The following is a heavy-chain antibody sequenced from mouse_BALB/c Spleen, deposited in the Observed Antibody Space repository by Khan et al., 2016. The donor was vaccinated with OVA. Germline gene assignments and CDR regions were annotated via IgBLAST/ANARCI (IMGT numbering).Heavy chain of an antibody. CDR3: ARPSSATAMDY. Sequence: QVQLKESGAELVRPGVSVKISCKGSGYTFTDYAMHWVKQSHAKSLEWIGVISTYYGDASYNQKFKGKATMTVDKSSSTAYMELTRLTSEDSAIKYCARPSSATAMDYWGQGTSVTVSS. J-gene: IGHJ4*01. V-gene: IGHV1S137*01. D-gene: IGHD1-2*01. CDR1: GYTFTDYA. CDR2: ISTYYGDA.